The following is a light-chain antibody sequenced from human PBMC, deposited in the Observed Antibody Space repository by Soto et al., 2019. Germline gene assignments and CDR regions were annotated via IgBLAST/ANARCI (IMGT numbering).Light chain of an antibody. CDR2: GAS. V-gene: IGKV3-15*01. Sequence: QTTLSVSPGERATLSCRASQSVSSNLAWYQQKPGQAPRLLIYGASTRATGIPARFSGSGSGTDFTFTISNLQPEDDAVYYCSKYDKWLLCRFGQGSKVDIK. CDR1: QSVSSN. CDR3: SKYDKWLLCR. J-gene: IGKJ1*01.